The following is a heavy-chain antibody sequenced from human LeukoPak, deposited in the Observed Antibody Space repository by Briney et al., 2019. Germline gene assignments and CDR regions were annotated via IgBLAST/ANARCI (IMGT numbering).Heavy chain of an antibody. D-gene: IGHD3-10*01. J-gene: IGHJ4*02. CDR1: GLTFSTYD. V-gene: IGHV3-48*03. Sequence: GGSLRLSCAASGLTFSTYDMNWVRQAPGKGLEWVSYISGSGNTIYYADSVKGRFTISRDNAKNSLYLQMNSLRAEDTAVYYCAMTMVRGVIINLPFDYWGQGTLVTVSS. CDR3: AMTMVRGVIINLPFDY. CDR2: ISGSGNTI.